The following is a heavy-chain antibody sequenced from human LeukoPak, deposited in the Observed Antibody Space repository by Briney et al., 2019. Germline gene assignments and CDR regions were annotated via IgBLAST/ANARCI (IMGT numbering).Heavy chain of an antibody. Sequence: SETLSLTCTVSGGSISSSSYYWGWIRQPPGKGLEWIGSIYYSGSTYYNPSLKSRVTISVDTSKNQFSLKLSSVTAADTAVYYCARQRVLRIFDPWGQGTLVTVSS. V-gene: IGHV4-39*01. CDR1: GGSISSSSYY. J-gene: IGHJ5*02. CDR3: ARQRVLRIFDP. CDR2: IYYSGST. D-gene: IGHD2-21*01.